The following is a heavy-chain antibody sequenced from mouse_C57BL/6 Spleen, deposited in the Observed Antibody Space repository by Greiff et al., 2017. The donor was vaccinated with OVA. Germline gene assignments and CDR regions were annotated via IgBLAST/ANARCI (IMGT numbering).Heavy chain of an antibody. CDR2: INPSSGYT. CDR1: GYTFTSYT. V-gene: IGHV1-4*01. CDR3: ARTLYDGYRYFDV. D-gene: IGHD2-3*01. J-gene: IGHJ1*03. Sequence: VKLQQSGAELARPGASVKMSCKASGYTFTSYTMHWVKQRPGQGLEWIGYINPSSGYTKYNQKFKDKATLTADKSSSTAYMQLSSLTSEDSAVYYCARTLYDGYRYFDVWGTGTTVTVSS.